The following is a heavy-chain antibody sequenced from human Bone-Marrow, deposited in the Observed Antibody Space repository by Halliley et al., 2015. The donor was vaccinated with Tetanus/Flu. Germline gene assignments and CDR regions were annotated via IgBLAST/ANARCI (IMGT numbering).Heavy chain of an antibody. CDR2: IIPMFATA. CDR3: ATRRGYGSSFSFDS. J-gene: IGHJ4*02. CDR1: GGTFNNHA. Sequence: QLVQSGAEVKKPGSSVKVSCKASGGTFNNHAINWVRQAPGQGLEWMGGIIPMFATASYAQNFQGRVTITADKSTRTVYMDLSSLRSGDTAVYYCATRRGYGSSFSFDSWGQGTLLTVSS. V-gene: IGHV1-69*06. D-gene: IGHD6-6*01.